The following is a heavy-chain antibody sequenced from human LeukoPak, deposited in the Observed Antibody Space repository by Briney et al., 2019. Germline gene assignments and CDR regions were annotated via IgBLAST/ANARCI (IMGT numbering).Heavy chain of an antibody. CDR2: MNPNSGNT. V-gene: IGHV1-8*01. J-gene: IGHJ2*01. D-gene: IGHD3-22*01. Sequence: ASVKVSCKASGYTFTSYDINWVRQATGQGLEWMGWMNPNSGNTGYAQKFQGRVTMTRNTSISTAYMELSSLRSEDTAVYYCARVYYDSSVYYFDWYFDLWGRGTLVTVSS. CDR3: ARVYYDSSVYYFDWYFDL. CDR1: GYTFTSYD.